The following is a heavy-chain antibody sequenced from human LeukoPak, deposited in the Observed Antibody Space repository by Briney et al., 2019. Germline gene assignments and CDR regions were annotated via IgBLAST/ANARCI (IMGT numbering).Heavy chain of an antibody. V-gene: IGHV1-8*03. CDR1: GYTFTSYD. CDR3: ATDTPIIAAAVPY. D-gene: IGHD6-13*01. J-gene: IGHJ4*02. CDR2: MNPNSGNT. Sequence: GASVKVSCKASGYTFTSYDINWVRQATGQGLEWMGWMNPNSGNTGYAQKFQGRVTITRNSSISTAYMELSSLRSEDTAVYYCATDTPIIAAAVPYWGQGTLVTVSS.